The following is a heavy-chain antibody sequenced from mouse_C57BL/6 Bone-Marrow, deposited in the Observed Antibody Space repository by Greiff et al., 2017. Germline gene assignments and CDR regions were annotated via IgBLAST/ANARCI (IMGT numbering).Heavy chain of an antibody. J-gene: IGHJ4*01. CDR3: ASPRTGGYAMDY. V-gene: IGHV7-3*01. CDR2: IRNKANGHTT. Sequence: EVQGVESGGGLVQPGGSLSLSCAASGFTFTDSYMSWVRQPPGKALEWLGFIRNKANGHTTEYSASVKGRFTISRDNSQSILYLQMNALRAEDSAKYCSASPRTGGYAMDYWGQGTSVTVSS. CDR1: GFTFTDSY.